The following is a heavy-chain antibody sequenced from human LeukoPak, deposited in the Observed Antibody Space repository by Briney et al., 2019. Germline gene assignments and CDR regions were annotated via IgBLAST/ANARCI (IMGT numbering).Heavy chain of an antibody. CDR1: GGSISCGGYY. D-gene: IGHD2-15*01. CDR3: ARKVVVAANIDY. CDR2: IYYSGST. J-gene: IGHJ4*02. Sequence: PSETLSLTCTVSGGSISCGGYYWSWIRQHPGKGLEWIGYIYYSGSTYYNPSLKSRVTISVDTSKNQFSLKLSSVTAADTAVYYCARKVVVAANIDYWGQGTLVTVSS. V-gene: IGHV4-31*03.